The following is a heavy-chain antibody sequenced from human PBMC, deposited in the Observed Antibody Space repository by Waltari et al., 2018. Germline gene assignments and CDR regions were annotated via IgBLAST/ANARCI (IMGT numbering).Heavy chain of an antibody. J-gene: IGHJ5*02. CDR1: GFTFSRSW. Sequence: EVQLVESGGDLVQPGGSLRLSCAASGFTFSRSWMTWVGQAPGKGLEWVGNIQQNGSEKWYADSVRGRFTISRDNAMNSLYLQMNSLRVEDTAVYYCARDLVATPPWGQGTLVTVSS. CDR2: IQQNGSEK. CDR3: ARDLVATPP. D-gene: IGHD2-21*02. V-gene: IGHV3-7*01.